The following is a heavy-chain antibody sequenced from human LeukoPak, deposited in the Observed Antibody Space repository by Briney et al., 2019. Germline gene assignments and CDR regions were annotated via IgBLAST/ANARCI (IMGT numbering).Heavy chain of an antibody. CDR3: AKALGSTVTTGTYFDY. V-gene: IGHV3-9*01. CDR2: LSWNGGNI. J-gene: IGHJ4*02. Sequence: PGGSLRLSCAASGFTFHDYAMHWVRQAPGKGLEWVSGLSWNGGNIGYAESVRGRFTISRDNAGNSLYLQMNSLRPEDTALYYCAKALGSTVTTGTYFDYWGQGTLVTVSS. D-gene: IGHD4-17*01. CDR1: GFTFHDYA.